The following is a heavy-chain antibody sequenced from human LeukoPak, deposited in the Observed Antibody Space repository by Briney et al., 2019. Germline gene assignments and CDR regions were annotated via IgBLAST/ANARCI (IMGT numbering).Heavy chain of an antibody. Sequence: GGSLRLSCAASGFTCSSYWMSWVRQAPGKGLEWVANVKQDGSEKYYVDSVKGRFTISRDNAKNSLYLQMNSLRAEDTAVYYCARDRGGMVRGVNNWFDPWGQGTLVTVSS. CDR1: GFTCSSYW. D-gene: IGHD3-10*01. CDR2: VKQDGSEK. J-gene: IGHJ5*02. CDR3: ARDRGGMVRGVNNWFDP. V-gene: IGHV3-7*01.